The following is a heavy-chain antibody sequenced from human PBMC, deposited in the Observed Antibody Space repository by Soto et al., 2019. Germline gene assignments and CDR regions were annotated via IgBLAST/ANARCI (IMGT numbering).Heavy chain of an antibody. Sequence: GGSLRLSCAASGFTFSSYAMHWVRQAPGKGLEWVAVISYDGSNEYYADSVKGRFTISRDNSKNTLYLQMNSLRAEDTAVYYCARATVPMVRGGYFDYCGQGTLVTVSS. V-gene: IGHV3-30-3*01. J-gene: IGHJ4*02. CDR1: GFTFSSYA. CDR3: ARATVPMVRGGYFDY. CDR2: ISYDGSNE. D-gene: IGHD3-10*01.